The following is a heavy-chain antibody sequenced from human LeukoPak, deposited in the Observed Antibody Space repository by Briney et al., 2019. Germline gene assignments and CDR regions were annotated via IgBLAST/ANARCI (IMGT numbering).Heavy chain of an antibody. D-gene: IGHD3-10*01. V-gene: IGHV3-9*01. CDR3: ARGYGSESYLLDY. CDR1: GFSLDDYA. CDR2: ISWNSGSI. J-gene: IGHJ4*02. Sequence: GGSLRLSCAASGFSLDDYAMHWVRQAPGKGLEWVSGISWNSGSIGYADSVKGRFTISRDNAKNSLYLQMNSLRVEDTALYYCARGYGSESYLLDYWGQGTLVIVSS.